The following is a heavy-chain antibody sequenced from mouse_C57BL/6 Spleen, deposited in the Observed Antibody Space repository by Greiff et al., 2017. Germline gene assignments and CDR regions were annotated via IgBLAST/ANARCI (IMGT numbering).Heavy chain of an antibody. Sequence: VQLKQSGPELVKPGASVKISCKASGYSFTGYYMHWVKQSPEKSLEWIGEINPSTGGTTYNQKFKAKATLTVDKSSSTAYMKLKSPTSDDSAVYYCARNSYGSSYRGYYFDYWGPRTTLTVSS. CDR3: ARNSYGSSYRGYYFDY. V-gene: IGHV1-42*01. CDR2: INPSTGGT. D-gene: IGHD1-1*01. J-gene: IGHJ2*01. CDR1: GYSFTGYY.